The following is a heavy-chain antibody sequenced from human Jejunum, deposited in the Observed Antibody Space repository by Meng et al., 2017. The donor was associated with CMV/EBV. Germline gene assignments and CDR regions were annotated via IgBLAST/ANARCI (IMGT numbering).Heavy chain of an antibody. J-gene: IGHJ4*02. CDR2: IKPYNGDS. D-gene: IGHD6-19*01. V-gene: IGHV1-46*01. Sequence: SCLASGSTFSNYHIPWVRQARGQGLEWVGLIKPYNGDSTFARKFQDRVTMSTDASTSTVYMDINSLTSDDTAVYYCVRVRAVGWYDIWGQGTLVTVSS. CDR1: GSTFSNYH. CDR3: VRVRAVGWYDI.